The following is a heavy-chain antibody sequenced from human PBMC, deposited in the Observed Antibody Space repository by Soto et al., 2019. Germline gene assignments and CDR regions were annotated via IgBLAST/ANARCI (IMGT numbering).Heavy chain of an antibody. Sequence: QVQLQESGPGLVKPSETLSLTCNVSGDSIRSYWWSWLRQPPGKGLEWIGYTHYSGSKSYSPSLKSRLTMSVDASKNQFSLRLKSVTAADTAVYYCARFFGDYVFYDLWGQGTLVTVSP. CDR2: THYSGSK. V-gene: IGHV4-59*01. J-gene: IGHJ5*02. D-gene: IGHD4-17*01. CDR1: GDSIRSYW. CDR3: ARFFGDYVFYDL.